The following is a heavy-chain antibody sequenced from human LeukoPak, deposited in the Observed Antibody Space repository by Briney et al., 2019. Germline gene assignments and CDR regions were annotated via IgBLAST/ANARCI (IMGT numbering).Heavy chain of an antibody. CDR2: IQQDGSEK. CDR3: TTVSHYDYVWGSYPIDDY. V-gene: IGHV3-7*01. Sequence: PGGSLRLSCAASGFTFSSYWMSWVRQAPGKGLEWVANIQQDGSEKSYVDSVKGRFTISRDNAKNSLYLQMNSLRAEDTAVYYCTTVSHYDYVWGSYPIDDYWGQGTLVTVSS. D-gene: IGHD3-16*02. CDR1: GFTFSSYW. J-gene: IGHJ4*02.